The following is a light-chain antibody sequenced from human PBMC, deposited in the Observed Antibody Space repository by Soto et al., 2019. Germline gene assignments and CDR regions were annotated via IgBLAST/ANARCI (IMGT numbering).Light chain of an antibody. J-gene: IGKJ1*01. V-gene: IGKV3-11*01. CDR1: QSVSGF. CDR3: QQRTSWPRP. CDR2: DTS. Sequence: EILLQKSPATLSLSPGERATLSCRASQSVSGFLAWYQHNPGQTPRLLIYDTSNTAPGIPDRFSGSGSGTDFTLTISSVEPEDFAVYYCQQRTSWPRPFGQGTKVEV.